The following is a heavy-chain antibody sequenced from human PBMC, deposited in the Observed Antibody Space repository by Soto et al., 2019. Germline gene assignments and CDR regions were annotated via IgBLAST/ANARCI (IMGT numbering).Heavy chain of an antibody. CDR1: GFTINDAW. V-gene: IGHV3-15*07. D-gene: IGHD1-26*01. CDR3: VATYGGTPARPHLDL. J-gene: IGHJ4*02. CDR2: IKSKGSGGTT. Sequence: GGSLRLSCVASGFTINDAWMNWVRQAPGKGLEWVGRIKSKGSGGTTSYAAPVKGGFTISRDDSKNMLYLQMNSLKTEDTAVYYCVATYGGTPARPHLDLWGQGTPVTVSS.